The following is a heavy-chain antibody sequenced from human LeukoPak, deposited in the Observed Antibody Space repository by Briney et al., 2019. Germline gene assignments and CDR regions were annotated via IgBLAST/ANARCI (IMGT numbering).Heavy chain of an antibody. CDR1: GFTFSSYA. J-gene: IGHJ4*02. CDR3: AKSASLGYCSGGSCYFDY. V-gene: IGHV3-23*01. CDR2: ISGSGGST. D-gene: IGHD2-15*01. Sequence: PGGSLRLSCAASGFTFSSYAMSWVRQAPGKGLEWVSAISGSGGSTYYADSVKGRFTISRDNSKNTLYLQMNSLRAEDTAVYYCAKSASLGYCSGGSCYFDYWGQGTLVTVSS.